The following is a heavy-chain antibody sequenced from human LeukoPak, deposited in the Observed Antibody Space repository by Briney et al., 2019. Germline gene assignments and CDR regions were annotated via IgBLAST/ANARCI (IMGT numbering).Heavy chain of an antibody. J-gene: IGHJ4*02. CDR2: IIPIFGIA. Sequence: SVKVSCKASGGTFSSYAISWVRQAPGQGLEWMGRIIPIFGIANYAQKFQGRVTITADKSTSTAYMELSSLRSEDTAVYYCAGELVRGIVVVKGSAFDYWGQGTLVTVSS. V-gene: IGHV1-69*04. D-gene: IGHD3-22*01. CDR1: GGTFSSYA. CDR3: AGELVRGIVVVKGSAFDY.